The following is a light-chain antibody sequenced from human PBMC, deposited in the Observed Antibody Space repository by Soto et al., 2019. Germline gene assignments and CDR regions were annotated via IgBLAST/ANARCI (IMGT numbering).Light chain of an antibody. CDR3: QQYGYTQRT. CDR2: GAS. CDR1: ESVSDSY. Sequence: EIVLTQSPGTLSLSPGGRATLSCRASESVSDSYFAWYQQRSGQAHRLVIYGASSRASAVPDRFSGSGAGADITHTISKQVSRDVAGYAWQQYGYTQRTFGGDTEVVVK. V-gene: IGKV3-20*01. J-gene: IGKJ4*01.